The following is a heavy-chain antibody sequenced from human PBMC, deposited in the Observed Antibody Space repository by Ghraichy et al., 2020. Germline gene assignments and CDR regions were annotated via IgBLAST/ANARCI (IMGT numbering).Heavy chain of an antibody. V-gene: IGHV3-15*01. D-gene: IGHD2/OR15-2a*01. Sequence: LSLTCGASGFSFSTAWMTWVRQGPGEGLEWIGRVKTEVEGRATDFAAPVKGRFTISRDDSKNTVFLQMNSLQTEDTAVYYCTTDCTSTGCLGDGAFDLWGPGTMGTVSS. J-gene: IGHJ3*01. CDR1: GFSFSTAW. CDR2: VKTEVEGRAT. CDR3: TTDCTSTGCLGDGAFDL.